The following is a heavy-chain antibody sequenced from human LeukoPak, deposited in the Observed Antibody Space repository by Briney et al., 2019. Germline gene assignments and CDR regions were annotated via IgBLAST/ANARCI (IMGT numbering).Heavy chain of an antibody. Sequence: SETLSLTCTVSGGSISSYYGSWIRQPPGKGLEWMGYIYYSGSTNYNPSLKSRVPISVATSKTKFSLKLSSVPAADTAVYSCASAPPPDSSGYSPDYWGQRTLVTVSS. J-gene: IGHJ4*02. CDR3: ASAPPPDSSGYSPDY. V-gene: IGHV4-59*12. D-gene: IGHD3-22*01. CDR1: GGSISSYY. CDR2: IYYSGST.